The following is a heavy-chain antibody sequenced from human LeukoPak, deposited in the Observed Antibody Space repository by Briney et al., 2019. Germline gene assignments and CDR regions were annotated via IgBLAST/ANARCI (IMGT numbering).Heavy chain of an antibody. J-gene: IGHJ4*02. Sequence: GGSLRLSCAASGFTFDDYAMHWVRQAPGKGLEWVSGISWNSGSIGYADSVKGRFTISRDNAKNSLDLQMSSLTSEDTAVYFCATDYHGSGTFDYWGQGTLVTVSS. V-gene: IGHV3-9*01. CDR2: ISWNSGSI. CDR1: GFTFDDYA. CDR3: ATDYHGSGTFDY. D-gene: IGHD3-10*01.